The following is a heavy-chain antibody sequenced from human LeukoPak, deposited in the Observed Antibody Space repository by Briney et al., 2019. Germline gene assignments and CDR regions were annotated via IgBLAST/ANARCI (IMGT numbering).Heavy chain of an antibody. CDR2: INNDGRST. V-gene: IGHV3-74*01. Sequence: GGSLRLSCAASGFTFIAYGMQWVRQAPGKGLVWVSRINNDGRSTSYADSVRGRFTISRDNAKNTLYLQINSLRAEDTGVYYCARELPREVTLDYWGQGTLVTVSS. D-gene: IGHD2-21*02. J-gene: IGHJ4*02. CDR1: GFTFIAYG. CDR3: ARELPREVTLDY.